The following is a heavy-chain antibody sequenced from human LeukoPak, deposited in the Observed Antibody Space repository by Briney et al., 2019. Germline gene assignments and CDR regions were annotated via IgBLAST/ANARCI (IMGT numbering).Heavy chain of an antibody. CDR1: GGSTSSYY. D-gene: IGHD3-22*01. J-gene: IGHJ4*02. Sequence: SETLSLTCTVSGGSTSSYYWGWIRQPPGKGLEWIGSIYYSGSTYYNPSLKSRVTISVDTSKNQFSLKLSSVTAADTAVYYCARTNYYDSSGSDYWGQGTLVTVSS. CDR2: IYYSGST. V-gene: IGHV4-39*07. CDR3: ARTNYYDSSGSDY.